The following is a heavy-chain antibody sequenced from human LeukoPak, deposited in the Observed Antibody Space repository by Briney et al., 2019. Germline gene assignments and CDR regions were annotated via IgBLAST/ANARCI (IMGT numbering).Heavy chain of an antibody. CDR1: GGSINNYY. Sequence: SETLSLTCTVSGGSINNYYWSWIRQPAGKGLEWIGRIYTRGSTNYNPSLKSRVTMSVDTSKNQFSLKLSSVTAADTAVYYCARVGVGAAEFDYWGQGTLVTVSS. D-gene: IGHD2-15*01. CDR3: ARVGVGAAEFDY. CDR2: IYTRGST. V-gene: IGHV4-4*07. J-gene: IGHJ4*02.